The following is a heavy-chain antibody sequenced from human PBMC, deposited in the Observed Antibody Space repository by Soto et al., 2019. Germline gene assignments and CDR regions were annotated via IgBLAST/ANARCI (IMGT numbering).Heavy chain of an antibody. V-gene: IGHV3-30*18. CDR1: GFTFSSYG. CDR3: AKDGLGHYYDSSGYFSP. Sequence: SLRLSCAASGFTFSSYGMHWVRQAPGKGLEWVAVISYDGSNKYYADSVKGRFTISRDNSKNTLYLQMNSLRAEDTAVYYCAKDGLGHYYDSSGYFSPWGQGTLVTVSS. J-gene: IGHJ5*02. CDR2: ISYDGSNK. D-gene: IGHD3-22*01.